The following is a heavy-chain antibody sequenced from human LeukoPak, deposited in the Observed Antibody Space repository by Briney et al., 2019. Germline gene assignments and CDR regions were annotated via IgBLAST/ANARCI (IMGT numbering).Heavy chain of an antibody. CDR3: ARVLEEEAQCLDY. D-gene: IGHD2-2*01. V-gene: IGHV3-48*03. Sequence: PGGSLRLSCAASGFTFSSYEMKWVRQAPGKGLEGVSYISSSGSTIYYADSVKGRFTISRDNAKNSLYLQMNSLRAEGTAVYYCARVLEEEAQCLDYWGQGTLVTVSS. J-gene: IGHJ4*02. CDR2: ISSSGSTI. CDR1: GFTFSSYE.